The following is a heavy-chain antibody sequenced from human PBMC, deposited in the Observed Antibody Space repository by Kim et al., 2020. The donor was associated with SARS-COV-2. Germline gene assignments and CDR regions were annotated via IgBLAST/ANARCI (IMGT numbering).Heavy chain of an antibody. V-gene: IGHV3-21*01. CDR3: ARAVQDDSSGYYTDYFDY. D-gene: IGHD3-22*01. CDR2: ISSSSSYI. J-gene: IGHJ4*02. CDR1: GFTFSSYS. Sequence: GGSLRLSCAASGFTFSSYSMNWVRQAPGKGLEWVSSISSSSSYIYYADSVKGRFTISRDNAKNSLYLQMNSLRAEDTAVYYCARAVQDDSSGYYTDYFDYWGQGTLVTVSS.